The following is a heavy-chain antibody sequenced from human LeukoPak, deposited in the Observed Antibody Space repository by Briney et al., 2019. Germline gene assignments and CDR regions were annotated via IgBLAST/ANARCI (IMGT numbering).Heavy chain of an antibody. J-gene: IGHJ4*02. D-gene: IGHD3-10*01. CDR3: VRGDGWFGELLNFDN. V-gene: IGHV3-48*02. Sequence: GGSLRLSCAASGFTFRAYSMNWVRQAPGKGPEWVSHISSSSSTIYYADSVKGRFTISRDNAKNSPYLQMNSLRDEDTAVYYCVRGDGWFGELLNFDNWGQGTLVTVSS. CDR2: ISSSSSTI. CDR1: GFTFRAYS.